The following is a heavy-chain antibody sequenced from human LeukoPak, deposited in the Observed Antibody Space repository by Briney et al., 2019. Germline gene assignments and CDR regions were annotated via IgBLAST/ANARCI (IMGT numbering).Heavy chain of an antibody. CDR1: GGSISSSNW. CDR2: IYHSGST. V-gene: IGHV4-4*02. J-gene: IGHJ4*02. CDR3: ARDYETSSSWSNPLDY. D-gene: IGHD6-13*01. Sequence: PSETLSLTCAVSGGSISSSNWWSWVRQPPGKGLEWIGEIYHSGSTNYNPSLKSRVTISVDKSKNQFSLKLSSVTAADTAVYYCARDYETSSSWSNPLDYWGQGTLVTVSS.